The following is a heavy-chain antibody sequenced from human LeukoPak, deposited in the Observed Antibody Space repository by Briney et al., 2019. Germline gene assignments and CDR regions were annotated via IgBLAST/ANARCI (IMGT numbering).Heavy chain of an antibody. J-gene: IGHJ2*01. D-gene: IGHD3-3*01. CDR1: GFTFSSYS. V-gene: IGHV3-21*01. CDR2: ISSSSSYI. CDR3: ARAPEDYDFWSGPYWYFDL. Sequence: GSLRLSCAASGFTFSSYSMNRVRQAPGKGLEWVSSISSSSSYIYYADSVKGRFTISRDNANSLYLQMNSLRAEDTAVYYCARAPEDYDFWSGPYWYFDLWGRGTLVTVSS.